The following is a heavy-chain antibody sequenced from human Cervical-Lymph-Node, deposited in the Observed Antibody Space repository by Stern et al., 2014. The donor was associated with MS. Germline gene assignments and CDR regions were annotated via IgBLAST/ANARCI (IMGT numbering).Heavy chain of an antibody. CDR1: GFTFSSYA. Sequence: EVQLVESGGGLVQPGGSLRLSCAASGFTFSSYAMSWVRQAPGKGLEWVSASSGSGGGTYYADSVKGRFTISRDNSKNTLYLQMNSLRAEDTAVYYCANNIVATQDFDYWGQGTLVTVSS. J-gene: IGHJ4*02. D-gene: IGHD5-12*01. CDR3: ANNIVATQDFDY. V-gene: IGHV3-23*04. CDR2: SSGSGGGT.